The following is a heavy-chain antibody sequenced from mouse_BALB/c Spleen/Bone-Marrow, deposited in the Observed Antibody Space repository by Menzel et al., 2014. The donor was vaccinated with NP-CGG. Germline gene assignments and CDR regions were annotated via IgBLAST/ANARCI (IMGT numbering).Heavy chain of an antibody. V-gene: IGHV1-84*02. Sequence: QVQLQQSGPELVKPGASVKISCKASGYTFTDYYINWVKQKPGQGLEWIGWIYPGGGNTKYNEKFKGKATLTVDTSSSTAYMQLSSLTSEDTAVYFCARPPYYYGSSYCWYFDVWGAGTTVTVSS. CDR2: IYPGGGNT. D-gene: IGHD1-1*01. CDR1: GYTFTDYY. J-gene: IGHJ1*01. CDR3: ARPPYYYGSSYCWYFDV.